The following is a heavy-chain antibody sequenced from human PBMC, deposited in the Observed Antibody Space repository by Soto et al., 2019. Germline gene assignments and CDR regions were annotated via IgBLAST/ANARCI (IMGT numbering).Heavy chain of an antibody. D-gene: IGHD4-4*01. V-gene: IGHV3-53*01. CDR2: IYGGGST. Sequence: LRLSFTASGFPVSRNYISWARQAPGKGLEWVSVIYGGGSTDYADSVKGRFTISRDNSKNTLYLQMNSLRAEDTAVYYCARSYSNYRGMGVWGQGTTGTVSS. J-gene: IGHJ6*02. CDR3: ARSYSNYRGMGV. CDR1: GFPVSRNY.